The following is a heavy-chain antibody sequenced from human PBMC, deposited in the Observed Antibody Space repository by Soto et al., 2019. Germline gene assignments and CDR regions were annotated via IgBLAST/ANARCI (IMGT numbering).Heavy chain of an antibody. Sequence: RASVKVSCKASGYTFTSYAMHWVRQAPGQRLEWMGWINAGNGNTKYSQKFQGRVTITRDTSASTAYMELSSLRSEDTAVYYCARDYNWGELYYYYYGMDVWGQGTTVTVSS. CDR1: GYTFTSYA. CDR3: ARDYNWGELYYYYYGMDV. V-gene: IGHV1-3*01. D-gene: IGHD3-16*01. J-gene: IGHJ6*02. CDR2: INAGNGNT.